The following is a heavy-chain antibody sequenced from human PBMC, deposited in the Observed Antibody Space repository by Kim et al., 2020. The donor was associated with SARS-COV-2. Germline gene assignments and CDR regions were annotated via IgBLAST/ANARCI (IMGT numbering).Heavy chain of an antibody. J-gene: IGHJ6*02. CDR1: GFTFSGYG. V-gene: IGHV3-30*18. D-gene: IGHD2-21*02. CDR3: VKVRRCTDCSHFYSYGINV. CDR2: ISDDGSHK. Sequence: GGSLRLSCAVSGFTFSGYGMHWIRQAPGRGLEWVAVISDDGSHKEYVDSVKGRFNISRDNSKKMLFLQMNSLRPEDTAVYFCVKVRRCTDCSHFYSYGINVGGQGTTVIVSS.